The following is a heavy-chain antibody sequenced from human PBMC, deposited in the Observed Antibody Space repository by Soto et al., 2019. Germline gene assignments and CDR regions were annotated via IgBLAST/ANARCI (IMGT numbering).Heavy chain of an antibody. CDR2: IYWDDDK. CDR1: GFSLSTSGVG. V-gene: IGHV2-5*02. CDR3: ALRPPYSSSWYAFDI. D-gene: IGHD6-13*01. Sequence: QITLKESGPTLVKPTQTLTLTCTFSGFSLSTSGVGVGWIRQPPGKALEWLALIYWDDDKRYSPSLKSRLTIPNDTSKNEVVLTTTNMDPVDTATYYYALRPPYSSSWYAFDIWGQGTMVTVSS. J-gene: IGHJ3*02.